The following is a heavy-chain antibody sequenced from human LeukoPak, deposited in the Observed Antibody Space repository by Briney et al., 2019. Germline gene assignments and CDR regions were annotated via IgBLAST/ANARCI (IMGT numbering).Heavy chain of an antibody. V-gene: IGHV5-51*01. Sequence: GESLQISCKGSGYSFTSYWIGWVRQLPGKGLEWMGIIYPGDSDTRYSPSFQGQVTISADKSISTAYLQWSSLKASDTAMYYCARLRREVGATREWDWYFDLWGRGTLVTVSS. J-gene: IGHJ2*01. CDR1: GYSFTSYW. CDR3: ARLRREVGATREWDWYFDL. D-gene: IGHD1-26*01. CDR2: IYPGDSDT.